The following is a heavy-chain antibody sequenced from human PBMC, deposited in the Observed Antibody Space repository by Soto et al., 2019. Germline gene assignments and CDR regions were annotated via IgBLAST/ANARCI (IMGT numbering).Heavy chain of an antibody. Sequence: SGGSLRLSCAASGFTFSSYGMHWVRQAPGKGLEWVAVISYDGSNKYYADSVKGRFTISRDNSKNTLYLQVNSLRAEDTAVYYCAKGDPRSDSSGYLLDYWGQGTLVTVSS. CDR1: GFTFSSYG. CDR2: ISYDGSNK. J-gene: IGHJ4*02. CDR3: AKGDPRSDSSGYLLDY. D-gene: IGHD3-22*01. V-gene: IGHV3-30*18.